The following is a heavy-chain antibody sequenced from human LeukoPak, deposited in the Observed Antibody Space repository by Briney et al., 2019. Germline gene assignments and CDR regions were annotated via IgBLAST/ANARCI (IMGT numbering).Heavy chain of an antibody. CDR1: GGTFLGGTSHIYA. CDR3: ARRYYYGSGSPFYGMDV. CDR2: INPSLGIA. J-gene: IGHJ6*02. Sequence: ASVKVSCKASGGTFLGGTSHIYAINWVRQAPGQGLEWLGRINPSLGIANYPQKFQGRVTITADESATTAYMELSGLRSDDTAVYYCARRYYYGSGSPFYGMDVWGQGTTVTVSS. D-gene: IGHD3-10*01. V-gene: IGHV1-69*04.